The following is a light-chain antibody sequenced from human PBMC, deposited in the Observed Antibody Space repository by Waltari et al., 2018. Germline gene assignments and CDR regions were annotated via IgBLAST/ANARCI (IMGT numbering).Light chain of an antibody. V-gene: IGKV1-33*01. Sequence: DIQMTQSPSSLSASVGDRVTITCQASQDISNYLNWYQQKPGKAPQLLIYDASNLETGVPSRFSGSGSGTDFTFTISSLQPEDIATYYCQQYDNLPPMITFGQGTRLEIK. CDR3: QQYDNLPPMIT. J-gene: IGKJ5*01. CDR2: DAS. CDR1: QDISNY.